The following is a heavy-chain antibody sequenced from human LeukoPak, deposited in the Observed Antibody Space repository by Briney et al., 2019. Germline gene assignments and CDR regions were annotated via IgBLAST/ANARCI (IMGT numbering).Heavy chain of an antibody. D-gene: IGHD6-19*01. CDR3: ARVGYYNGWYAFDY. V-gene: IGHV4-34*01. CDR2: INHSGST. CDR1: GGSFSGYY. J-gene: IGHJ4*02. Sequence: PSETLSLTCAVYGGSFSGYYWSWIRQPPGKGLEWIGEINHSGSTNYNPSLKSRVTISVDTSKNQFSLKLDSVSAADTAVYYCARVGYYNGWYAFDYWGQGTLVTVSS.